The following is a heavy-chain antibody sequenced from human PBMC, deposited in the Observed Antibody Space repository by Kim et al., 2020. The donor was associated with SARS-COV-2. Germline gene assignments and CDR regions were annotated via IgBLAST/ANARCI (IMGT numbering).Heavy chain of an antibody. V-gene: IGHV4-59*08. CDR3: ARLRSDSDAFDI. CDR1: GDSISTYY. J-gene: IGHJ3*02. D-gene: IGHD2-21*02. Sequence: SETLSLTCTVSGDSISTYYWSWIRQPPGKGLEWIGYIYYSGSTNYDPSLKSRVTISVDTSKKQFSLKVTSVTAADTAVYYCARLRSDSDAFDIWGQGTMVTVSS. CDR2: IYYSGST.